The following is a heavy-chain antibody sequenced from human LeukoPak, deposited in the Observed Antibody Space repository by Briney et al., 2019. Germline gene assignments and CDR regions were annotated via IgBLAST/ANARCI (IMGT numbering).Heavy chain of an antibody. CDR2: IIPIFGTA. CDR1: GGTFSSYA. Sequence: SVKVSCRASGGTFSSYAISWVRQAPGQGLEWMGGIIPIFGTANYAQKFQGRVTITADKSTSTAYMELSSLRSEDTAVYYCARAEKYYYDSSGYYPGDYWGQGTLVTVSS. V-gene: IGHV1-69*06. CDR3: ARAEKYYYDSSGYYPGDY. D-gene: IGHD3-22*01. J-gene: IGHJ4*02.